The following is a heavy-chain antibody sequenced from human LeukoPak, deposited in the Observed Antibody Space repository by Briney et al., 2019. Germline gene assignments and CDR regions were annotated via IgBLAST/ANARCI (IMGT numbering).Heavy chain of an antibody. D-gene: IGHD5-18*01. CDR1: GFTFSRYA. Sequence: GGSLRLSCAASGFTFSRYAMTWVRHFPGQRLEWVSTINNFGDTTHYADSVKGRFTISRDNSGSILYLQMHSLRAEDTALYYCASQQPPRFYWGQGTRVSVSS. CDR3: ASQQPPRFY. CDR2: INNFGDTT. V-gene: IGHV3-23*01. J-gene: IGHJ4*02.